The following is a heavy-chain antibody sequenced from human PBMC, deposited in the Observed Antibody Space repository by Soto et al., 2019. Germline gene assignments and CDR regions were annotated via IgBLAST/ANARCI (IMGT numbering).Heavy chain of an antibody. CDR3: ARDQAVYGSSWDYYYYGMDV. J-gene: IGHJ6*02. CDR1: GGTFSSYA. D-gene: IGHD6-13*01. Sequence: SVKVSCKASGGTFSSYAISWVLQAPGQGLEWMGGIIPIFGTANYAQKFQGRVTITADESTSTAYMELSSLRSEDTAVYYCARDQAVYGSSWDYYYYGMDVWGQGTTVTVSS. V-gene: IGHV1-69*13. CDR2: IIPIFGTA.